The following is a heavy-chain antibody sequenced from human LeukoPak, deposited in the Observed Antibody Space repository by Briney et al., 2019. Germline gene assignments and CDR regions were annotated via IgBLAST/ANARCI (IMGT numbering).Heavy chain of an antibody. V-gene: IGHV1-45*02. CDR2: ITPFNGNT. D-gene: IGHD3-10*01. CDR3: ARVGDSSGSSYYMDV. J-gene: IGHJ6*03. CDR1: GYTFIYRY. Sequence: GASVKVSCKASGYTFIYRYLHWVRQAPGQALKWMGWITPFNGNTNYAQRFQDRVTIARDRSMRTAYMELSRLRSDDTAVYYCARVGDSSGSSYYMDVWGKGTTVTVSS.